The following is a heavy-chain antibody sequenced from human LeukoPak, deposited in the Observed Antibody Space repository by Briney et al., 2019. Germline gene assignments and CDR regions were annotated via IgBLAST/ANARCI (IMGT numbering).Heavy chain of an antibody. D-gene: IGHD1-26*01. CDR3: ARDPGGGIVGATFRSLNY. V-gene: IGHV3-21*01. CDR2: ISSSSSYI. Sequence: GGSLRLSCAASGFTFSSYSTNWVRQAPGKGLEWVSSISSSSSYIYYADSVKGRFTISRDNAKNSLYLQMNSLRAEDTAVYYCARDPGGGIVGATFRSLNYWGQGTLVTVSS. CDR1: GFTFSSYS. J-gene: IGHJ4*02.